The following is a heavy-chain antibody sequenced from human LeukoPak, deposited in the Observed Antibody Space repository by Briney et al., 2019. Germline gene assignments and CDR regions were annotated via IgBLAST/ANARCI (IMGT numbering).Heavy chain of an antibody. Sequence: GESLKISCKGSGYSFTSYWIGWVRQMPGKGLEWMGIIYPGDSDTRYSPSFQGQVTISADKSIGTAYLQWSSLKASDTAMYYCARHEDCGGDCYSVDYWGQGTLVTVSS. D-gene: IGHD2-21*02. CDR3: ARHEDCGGDCYSVDY. V-gene: IGHV5-51*01. CDR1: GYSFTSYW. CDR2: IYPGDSDT. J-gene: IGHJ4*02.